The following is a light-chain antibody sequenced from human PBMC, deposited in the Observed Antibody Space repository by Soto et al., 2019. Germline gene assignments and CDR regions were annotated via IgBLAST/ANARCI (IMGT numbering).Light chain of an antibody. CDR1: SGSVTSNF. CDR3: QSYDRSSLYV. V-gene: IGLV6-57*02. Sequence: NFMLTQPHSVSESPGKTATISCTGSSGSVTSNFVHWYQRRPGSAPTIVIYGDNQRPSGVPDRFSGSIDSSSNSASLTISGLKTEDEADYFCQSYDRSSLYVYGTGTKLTVL. CDR2: GDN. J-gene: IGLJ1*01.